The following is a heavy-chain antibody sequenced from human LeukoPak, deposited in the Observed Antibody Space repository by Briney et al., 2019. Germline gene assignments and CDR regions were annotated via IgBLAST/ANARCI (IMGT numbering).Heavy chain of an antibody. D-gene: IGHD5-12*01. CDR1: GYTFTNYG. CDR2: ISAYNGNT. V-gene: IGHV1-18*01. J-gene: IGHJ4*02. Sequence: ASVKVFCRASGYTFTNYGIIWVRQAPGQGLEWMGWISAYNGNTNYAQKLQDRVTMTTDTSTSTAYMELRSLRSDDTAVYYCARDDALVATGSFDYWGQGTLVTVSS. CDR3: ARDDALVATGSFDY.